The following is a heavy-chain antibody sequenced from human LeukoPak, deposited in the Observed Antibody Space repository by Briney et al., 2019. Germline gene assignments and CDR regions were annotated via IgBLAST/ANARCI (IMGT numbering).Heavy chain of an antibody. Sequence: SETLSLTCTVSGGSHSSYYWSWVRQPPPKGLEWIGRVYTSGSTNYNPSLKSRVTMSVDTSKNQFSLKLSSVTAADTAVHYCARGGVSLDYWGQGTLVTVSS. J-gene: IGHJ4*02. D-gene: IGHD2-8*01. V-gene: IGHV4-4*07. CDR1: GGSHSSYY. CDR2: VYTSGST. CDR3: ARGGVSLDY.